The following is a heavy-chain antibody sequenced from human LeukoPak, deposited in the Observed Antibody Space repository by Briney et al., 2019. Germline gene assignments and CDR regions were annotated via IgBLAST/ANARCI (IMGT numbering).Heavy chain of an antibody. CDR1: GGSISSSSYY. J-gene: IGHJ3*02. CDR2: IYYSGST. D-gene: IGHD1-26*01. Sequence: SETLSLTCTVSGGSISSSSYYWGWIRQPPGKGLEWIGSIYYSGSTYDNPSLKSRVTISVDTSKNQFSLKLSSVTAADTAVYYCARIVGGGDAFDIWGQGTMVTVSS. V-gene: IGHV4-39*01. CDR3: ARIVGGGDAFDI.